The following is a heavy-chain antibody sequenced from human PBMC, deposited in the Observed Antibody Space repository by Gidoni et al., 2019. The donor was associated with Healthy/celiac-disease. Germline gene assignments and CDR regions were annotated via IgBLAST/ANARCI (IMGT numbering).Heavy chain of an antibody. Sequence: QVHLQESGPGLVKPSQTLSLTCTVSGGSISSGDYYWSWIRQPPGKGLEWIGYIYYSGSTYYNPSLKSRVTISVDTSKNQFSLKLSSVTAADTAVYYCARAASRDPLEGYFDLWGRGTLVTVSS. CDR1: GGSISSGDYY. J-gene: IGHJ2*01. D-gene: IGHD3-3*01. V-gene: IGHV4-30-4*01. CDR3: ARAASRDPLEGYFDL. CDR2: IYYSGST.